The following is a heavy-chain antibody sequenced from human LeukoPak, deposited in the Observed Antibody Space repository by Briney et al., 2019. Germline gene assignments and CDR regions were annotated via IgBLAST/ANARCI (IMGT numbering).Heavy chain of an antibody. CDR3: AKVGPTGTGDNAFDI. D-gene: IGHD1-1*01. Sequence: GESLKISCKGSGYSFTSYWIGWVRQMPGKGLEWMGIIYPGDSDTRYSPSFQGQVTISADKSISTAYLQWSSLKASDTAMYYCAKVGPTGTGDNAFDIWGQGTMVTVSS. V-gene: IGHV5-51*01. CDR1: GYSFTSYW. J-gene: IGHJ3*02. CDR2: IYPGDSDT.